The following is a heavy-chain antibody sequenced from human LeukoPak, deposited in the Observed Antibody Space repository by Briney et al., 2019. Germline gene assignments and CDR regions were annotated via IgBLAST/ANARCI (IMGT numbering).Heavy chain of an antibody. Sequence: SETLSLTCAVHGGSFSDNFWSWIRQSSGKGLEWIGEINYSGSTNYNPSLKSRVTISIDTSKIQFSLKLSSVTAADTAVYYCARGAATIDYWAREPRSPSPQ. V-gene: IGHV4-34*01. CDR1: GGSFSDNF. D-gene: IGHD5-12*01. CDR2: INYSGST. J-gene: IGHJ4*02. CDR3: ARGAATIDY.